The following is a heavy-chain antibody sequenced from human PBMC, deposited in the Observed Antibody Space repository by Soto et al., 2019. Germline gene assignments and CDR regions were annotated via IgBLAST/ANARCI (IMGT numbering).Heavy chain of an antibody. V-gene: IGHV4-39*01. CDR1: GGSISSSSYY. J-gene: IGHJ6*02. CDR3: ATTYGDLPYYYYGMDV. CDR2: IYYSGST. Sequence: QLQLQESGPGLVKPSETLSLTCTVSGGSISSSSYYWGWIRQPPGKGLEWIGSIYYSGSTYYNPSLKSRVTISVDTSKNQFPLKLSSVTAADTAVYYCATTYGDLPYYYYGMDVWGQGTTVTVSS. D-gene: IGHD4-17*01.